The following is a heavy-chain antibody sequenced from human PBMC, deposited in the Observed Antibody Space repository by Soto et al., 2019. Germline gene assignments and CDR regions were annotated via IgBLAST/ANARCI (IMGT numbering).Heavy chain of an antibody. J-gene: IGHJ6*02. CDR3: ARDRVYYDSSGPYGMDV. CDR2: ISYDGSNK. CDR1: GFTFSSYA. Sequence: GGSLRLSCAASGFTFSSYAMHWVRQAPGKGLEWVAVISYDGSNKYYADSVKGRFTISRDNSKNTLYLQMNSLRAEDTAVYYCARDRVYYDSSGPYGMDVWGQGTTVTVSS. V-gene: IGHV3-30-3*01. D-gene: IGHD3-22*01.